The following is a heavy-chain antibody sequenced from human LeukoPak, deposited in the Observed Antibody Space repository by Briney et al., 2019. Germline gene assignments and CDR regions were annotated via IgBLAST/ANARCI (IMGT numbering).Heavy chain of an antibody. CDR2: IYYSGST. V-gene: IGHV4-39*07. CDR1: GGSISSSSYY. Sequence: SETLSLTCTVSGGSISSSSYYWGWIRQPPGKGLEWIGSIYYSGSTNYNPSLKSRVTISVDTSKNQFSLKLSSVTAADTAVYYCAADLTYYDFWSGYNRKRYYFDYWGQGTLVTVSS. J-gene: IGHJ4*02. D-gene: IGHD3-3*01. CDR3: AADLTYYDFWSGYNRKRYYFDY.